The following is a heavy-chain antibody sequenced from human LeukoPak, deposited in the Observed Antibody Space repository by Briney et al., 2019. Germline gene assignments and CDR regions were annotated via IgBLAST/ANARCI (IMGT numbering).Heavy chain of an antibody. CDR1: GFTFSSYG. V-gene: IGHV3-21*01. Sequence: PGRSLRLSCAASGFTFSSYGMHWVRQAPGKGLEWVSSISSSSSYIYYADSVKGRFTISRDNAKNSRYLQMNSLRAEDTAVYYCARDTISVMDVWGQGTTVTVSS. CDR2: ISSSSSYI. J-gene: IGHJ6*02. CDR3: ARDTISVMDV. D-gene: IGHD5-24*01.